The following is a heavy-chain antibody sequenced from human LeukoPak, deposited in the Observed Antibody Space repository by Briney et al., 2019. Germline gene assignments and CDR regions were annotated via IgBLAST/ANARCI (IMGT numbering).Heavy chain of an antibody. CDR2: IDYRGTT. CDR1: GGSISSYY. V-gene: IGHV4-59*01. Sequence: PSETLSLTCTVSGGSISSYYWSWIRQPPGKGLEWIGYIDYRGTTNYNPSLKSRVTISVDPSKSQFSLRLSSVTAADTAVYYCARGWGYCSGGNCHFTYFDYWGQGALVTVSS. CDR3: ARGWGYCSGGNCHFTYFDY. D-gene: IGHD2-15*01. J-gene: IGHJ4*02.